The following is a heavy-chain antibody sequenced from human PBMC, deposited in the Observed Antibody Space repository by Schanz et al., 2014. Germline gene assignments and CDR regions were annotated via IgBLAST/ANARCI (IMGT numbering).Heavy chain of an antibody. CDR3: AKNFGSGSYGSPFDY. Sequence: EVQLVESGGGLVQPGGSLRLSCAASGFTFSGYAMTWVRQAPGKGLEWVSAISASGGSTYYADSVKGRFTISRDNSKNTLYLQMNSLRAEDTAVYYCAKNFGSGSYGSPFDYWGQGTLVPVSS. J-gene: IGHJ4*02. D-gene: IGHD3-10*01. CDR1: GFTFSGYA. V-gene: IGHV3-23*04. CDR2: ISASGGST.